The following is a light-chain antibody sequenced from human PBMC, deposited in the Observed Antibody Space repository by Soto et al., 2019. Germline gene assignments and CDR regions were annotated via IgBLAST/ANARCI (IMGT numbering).Light chain of an antibody. CDR2: EVT. J-gene: IGLJ1*01. V-gene: IGLV2-8*01. CDR3: SSYAATNNYV. Sequence: QSALTQPPSASGSPGQSVTISCTGTSSDVGRYNFVSWYQQLPGKAPKLIIYEVTKRPSGVPDRFSGSKSGSTASLTVSGLQADDEADYYCSSYAATNNYVFGTATKVTVL. CDR1: SSDVGRYNF.